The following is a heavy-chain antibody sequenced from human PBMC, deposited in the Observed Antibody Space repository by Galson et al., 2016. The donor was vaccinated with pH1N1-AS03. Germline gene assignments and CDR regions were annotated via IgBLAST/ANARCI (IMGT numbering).Heavy chain of an antibody. J-gene: IGHJ3*02. V-gene: IGHV4-34*01. Sequence: TLSLTCAVSGGSFSGYYWSWVRQPPGRGLEWIGEISHSGSTMYNPSLKSRVAISIHTSKNQFSLTVTSVTAADTAIYYCARGVDNFNVFVFEMWGRGTMVTVSS. D-gene: IGHD1-20*01. CDR3: ARGVDNFNVFVFEM. CDR1: GGSFSGYY. CDR2: ISHSGST.